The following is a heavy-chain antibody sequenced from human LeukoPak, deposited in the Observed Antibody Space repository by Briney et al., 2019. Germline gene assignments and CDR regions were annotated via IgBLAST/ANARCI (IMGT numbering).Heavy chain of an antibody. CDR1: GFTFSIYS. J-gene: IGHJ4*02. D-gene: IGHD3-3*01. CDR3: ARFTIFGVG. V-gene: IGHV3-48*01. Sequence: PGGSLRLSCAASGFTFSIYSMNWVRQAPGKGREWVSYISNDIITIHYADSVKGRFTISRDNAKNSLYLQMNSLRVEDTAVYYCARFTIFGVGWGQGTLVTVSS. CDR2: ISNDIITI.